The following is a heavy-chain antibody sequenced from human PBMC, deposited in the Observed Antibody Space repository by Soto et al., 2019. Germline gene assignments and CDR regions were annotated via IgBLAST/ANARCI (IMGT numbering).Heavy chain of an antibody. Sequence: SETLSLTCTVSGGSISSSSYYWGWIRQPPGKGLEWIGSIYYSGSTYYNPSLKSRVTISVDTSKNQFSLKLSSVTAADTAVYYCARYTGYDSSGSDYWGQGTLVTVSS. J-gene: IGHJ4*02. D-gene: IGHD3-22*01. CDR3: ARYTGYDSSGSDY. CDR1: GGSISSSSYY. V-gene: IGHV4-39*01. CDR2: IYYSGST.